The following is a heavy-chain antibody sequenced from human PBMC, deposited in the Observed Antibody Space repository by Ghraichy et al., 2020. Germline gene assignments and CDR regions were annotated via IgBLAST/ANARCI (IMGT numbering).Heavy chain of an antibody. Sequence: GESLRLSCAASGFTFSSYSMNWVRQAPGKGLEWVSSISSSSSYIYYADSVKGRFTISRDNAKNSLYLQMNSLRAEDTAVYYCARAESYYDAFDIWGQGTMVTVSS. D-gene: IGHD1-26*01. CDR2: ISSSSSYI. V-gene: IGHV3-21*01. J-gene: IGHJ3*02. CDR1: GFTFSSYS. CDR3: ARAESYYDAFDI.